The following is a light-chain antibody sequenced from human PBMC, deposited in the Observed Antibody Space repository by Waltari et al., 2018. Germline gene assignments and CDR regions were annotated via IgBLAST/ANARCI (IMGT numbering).Light chain of an antibody. Sequence: QSVLTQPPSVSGAPGQMVTISCTGSSSNIGAGYVVHWYQQLPGTAPKLLIYGNSNRPSGVPDRFSGSKSGTSASLAITGLQAEDEADYYCQSYDSSLSGSVFGTGTKVTVL. J-gene: IGLJ1*01. CDR3: QSYDSSLSGSV. CDR1: SSNIGAGYV. V-gene: IGLV1-40*01. CDR2: GNS.